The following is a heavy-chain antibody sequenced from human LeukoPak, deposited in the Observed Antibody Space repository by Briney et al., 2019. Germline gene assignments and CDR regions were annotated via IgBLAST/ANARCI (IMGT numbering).Heavy chain of an antibody. J-gene: IGHJ4*02. D-gene: IGHD6-19*01. CDR2: INHSRST. CDR1: GGSFSGYY. Sequence: SETLSLTCAVYGGSFSGYYWSWIRQPPGKGLEWIGEINHSRSTNYNPSLKSRVTISVDTSKNQFSLKLSSVTAADTAVYYCARARAVAGTMDYWGQGTLVTVSS. CDR3: ARARAVAGTMDY. V-gene: IGHV4-34*01.